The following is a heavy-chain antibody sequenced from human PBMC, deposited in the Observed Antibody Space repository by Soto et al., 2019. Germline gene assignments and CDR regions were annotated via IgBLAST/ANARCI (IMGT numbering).Heavy chain of an antibody. CDR2: IWYDGSNK. J-gene: IGHJ4*02. D-gene: IGHD6-25*01. CDR3: AREVDQRLRLDY. CDR1: GFTFSSYG. Sequence: QVQLVESGGGVVQPGRSLRLSCAASGFTFSSYGMHWVRQAPGKGLEWVAVIWYDGSNKYYADSVKGRFTISRDNSKNTLYLQMNSLRAEDTAVYYCAREVDQRLRLDYWGQGTLVTVSS. V-gene: IGHV3-33*01.